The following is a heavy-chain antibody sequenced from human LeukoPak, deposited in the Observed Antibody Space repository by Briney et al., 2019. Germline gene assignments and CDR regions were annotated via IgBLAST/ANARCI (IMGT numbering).Heavy chain of an antibody. CDR3: ARVRTLVHAFDI. V-gene: IGHV3-66*01. CDR2: IYSGGST. CDR1: GFTVSSNY. Sequence: GGSLRLSCAASGFTVSSNYMSWVRQAPGKGLEWVSVIYSGGSTYYADSVKGRFTISRDNSKNTLYLQMNSLRAEDTAVYYCARVRTLVHAFDIWGQGTMVTVSS. J-gene: IGHJ3*02.